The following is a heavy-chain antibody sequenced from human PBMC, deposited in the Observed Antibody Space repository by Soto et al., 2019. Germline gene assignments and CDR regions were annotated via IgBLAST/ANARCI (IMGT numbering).Heavy chain of an antibody. CDR3: ARDAPSTPSVY. V-gene: IGHV1-69*01. CDR1: GGTFSSNA. J-gene: IGHJ4*02. CDR2: IIPTFGTA. Sequence: QVQLVQSGAEVKKPGSSVRVSCKASGGTFSSNAISWVRQAPGQGLEWMGAIIPTFGTANYAQNFQVRVTITADESTRTAYMELSSLRFEDTAVYYCARDAPSTPSVYWGQGTLVTVSS.